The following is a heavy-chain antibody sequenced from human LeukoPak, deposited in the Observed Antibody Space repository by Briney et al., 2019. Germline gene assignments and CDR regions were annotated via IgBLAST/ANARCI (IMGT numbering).Heavy chain of an antibody. CDR3: VRYGDDDTPGLI. J-gene: IGHJ4*02. CDR1: GFSFSRHW. CDR2: TNQDERAT. D-gene: IGHD4-17*01. Sequence: PGGSLRLSCAASGFSFSRHWMKWVRQTPGKGLEWVANTNQDERATSYVDSVRGRFTTSRDNAKNSLYLQMNSLRAEDTALFYCVRYGDDDTPGLIWGRGTLVTVSS. V-gene: IGHV3-7*04.